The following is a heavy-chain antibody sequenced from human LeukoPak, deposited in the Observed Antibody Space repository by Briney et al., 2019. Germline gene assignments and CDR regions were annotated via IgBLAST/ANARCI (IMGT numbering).Heavy chain of an antibody. V-gene: IGHV3-23*01. J-gene: IGHJ4*02. CDR1: GFTFSSYA. Sequence: GGPLRLSCAASGFTFSSYAMSWVRQAPGKGLEWVSAISGSGGSTYYADSVKGRFTISRDNSKNTLYLQMNSLRAEDTAVYYCAKAGPVPREQDALTYYFDYWGQGTLVTVSS. D-gene: IGHD1/OR15-1a*01. CDR3: AKAGPVPREQDALTYYFDY. CDR2: ISGSGGST.